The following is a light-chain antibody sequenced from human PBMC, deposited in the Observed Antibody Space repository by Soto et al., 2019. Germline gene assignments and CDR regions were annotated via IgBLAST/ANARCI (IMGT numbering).Light chain of an antibody. CDR3: HQYGSPPFT. Sequence: EIVLTQSPGTLSLSPGDRATLSCRASQSVSTNYLAWYQQKLGQAPRLLIYGASSRATGTPYRFSGNGSGTDFTLTIIRVEPEDFAVYYCHQYGSPPFTFGPGTKVDIK. CDR2: GAS. CDR1: QSVSTNY. V-gene: IGKV3-20*01. J-gene: IGKJ3*01.